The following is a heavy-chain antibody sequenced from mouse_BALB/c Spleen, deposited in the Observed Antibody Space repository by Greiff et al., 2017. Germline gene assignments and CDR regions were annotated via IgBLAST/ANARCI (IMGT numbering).Heavy chain of an antibody. V-gene: IGHV3-2*02. Sequence: EVQLQESGPGLVKPSQSLSLTCTVTGYSITSDYAWNWIRQFPGNKLEWMGYISYSGSTSYNPSLKSRISITRDTSKNQFFLQLNSVTTEDTATYYCARYTYFDVWGAGTTVTVSS. CDR1: GYSITSDYA. J-gene: IGHJ1*01. CDR3: ARYTYFDV. CDR2: ISYSGST.